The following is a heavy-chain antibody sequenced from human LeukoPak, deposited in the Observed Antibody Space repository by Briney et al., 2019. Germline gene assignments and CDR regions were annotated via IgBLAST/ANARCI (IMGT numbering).Heavy chain of an antibody. CDR2: VYAGDSDA. J-gene: IGHJ4*02. CDR3: ARRVYSGNAYYFDY. D-gene: IGHD1-26*01. CDR1: GYXFINYG. Sequence: GESLKISCNGSGYXFINYGICWVRQMPGKGLEWMGIVYAGDSDARYSPSFQGQVTISADKSITTAYLQWRSLKASDTAMYYCARRVYSGNAYYFDYWGQGTLVAVSS. V-gene: IGHV5-51*01.